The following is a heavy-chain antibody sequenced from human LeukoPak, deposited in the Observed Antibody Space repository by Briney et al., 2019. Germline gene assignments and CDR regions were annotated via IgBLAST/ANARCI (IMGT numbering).Heavy chain of an antibody. D-gene: IGHD4-17*01. V-gene: IGHV3-15*01. CDR1: GFTFSNAW. J-gene: IGHJ4*02. Sequence: PGESLRLSCAASGFTFSNAWMSWVRQAPGKGLEWVGRIKSKTDGGTTDYAAPVKGRFTISRDDSKNTLYLQMNSLKTEDTAVYYCTTVTTVTTRGLDYWGQGTLVTVSS. CDR3: TTVTTVTTRGLDY. CDR2: IKSKTDGGTT.